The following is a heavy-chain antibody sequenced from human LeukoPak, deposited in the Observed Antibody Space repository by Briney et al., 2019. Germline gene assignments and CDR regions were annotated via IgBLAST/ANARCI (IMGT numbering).Heavy chain of an antibody. Sequence: ASVKVSCKASGGTFSSYAISWVRQAPGQGLEWMGWIIPNSGDTNYAQKFQGRVTMTRDTSISTAYMELSRLRSDDTAAYYCARGYSSYPDFDYWGQGTLVTVSS. V-gene: IGHV1-2*02. CDR2: IIPNSGDT. CDR1: GGTFSSYA. J-gene: IGHJ4*02. D-gene: IGHD6-13*01. CDR3: ARGYSSYPDFDY.